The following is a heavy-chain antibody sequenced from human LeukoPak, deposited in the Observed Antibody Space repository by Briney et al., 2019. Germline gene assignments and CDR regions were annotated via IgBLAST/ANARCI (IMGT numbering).Heavy chain of an antibody. Sequence: GGSLRLSRASSGFTFSSYAMHRVRQAPGKGLEYVSGINSNSNGGVTYYTNSVKGRFTISRDNSKNTLYLQMGSLRAEDMAVYYCARSVVGWLSSNYFNYWGQGTLVTVSS. D-gene: IGHD3-22*01. CDR3: ARSVVGWLSSNYFNY. CDR1: GFTFSSYA. V-gene: IGHV3-64*01. CDR2: INSNSNGGVT. J-gene: IGHJ4*02.